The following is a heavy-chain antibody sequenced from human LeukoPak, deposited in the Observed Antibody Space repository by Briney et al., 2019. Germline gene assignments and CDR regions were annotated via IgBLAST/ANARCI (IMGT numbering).Heavy chain of an antibody. Sequence: ASDTLSLTCAVYGGFFSGYYWSWIRQPPGKGLEWIGEINHSGSNNYNPYLKSRVTISVDTSKNQFPLKLSPVTAGDPAVYFCGRGRGFWSGSRHDYWGQGTLVTVSS. CDR3: GRGRGFWSGSRHDY. D-gene: IGHD3-3*01. CDR1: GGFFSGYY. J-gene: IGHJ4*02. V-gene: IGHV4-34*01. CDR2: INHSGSN.